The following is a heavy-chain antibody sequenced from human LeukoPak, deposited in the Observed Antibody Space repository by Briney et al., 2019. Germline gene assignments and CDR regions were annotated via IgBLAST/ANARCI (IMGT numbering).Heavy chain of an antibody. CDR2: INPNSGGT. D-gene: IGHD6-13*01. V-gene: IGHV1-2*02. CDR3: ARTSNRKGAAAGLDP. J-gene: IGHJ5*02. Sequence: ASVKVSCKASGYTFTGYYMHWVRQAPGQGLEWMGWINPNSGGTNYAQKFQGRVTMTRDTSISTAYMELSRLRSDDTAVYYCARTSNRKGAAAGLDPWGQGTLVTVSS. CDR1: GYTFTGYY.